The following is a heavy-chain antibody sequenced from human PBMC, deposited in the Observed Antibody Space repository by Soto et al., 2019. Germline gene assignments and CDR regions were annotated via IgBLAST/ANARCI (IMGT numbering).Heavy chain of an antibody. V-gene: IGHV1-69*02. CDR3: ARAHRLWEADY. CDR1: GGTFSSYT. D-gene: IGHD3-10*01. CDR2: IIPILGIA. Sequence: QVQLVQSGAEVKKPGSSVKVSCKASGGTFSSYTISWVRQAPGQGLEWMGSIIPILGIANYAQKFKGRVTITADKSTSTAYMELSSLRSEDTAVYYCARAHRLWEADYWGQGTLVTVSS. J-gene: IGHJ4*02.